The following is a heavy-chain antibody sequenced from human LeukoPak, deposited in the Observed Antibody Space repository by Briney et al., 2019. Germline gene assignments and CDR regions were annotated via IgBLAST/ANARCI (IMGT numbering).Heavy chain of an antibody. D-gene: IGHD4-23*01. V-gene: IGHV4-4*02. CDR2: IYNSGST. Sequence: SETLSLTCAVSGGSISSNNWWSWVRQTPGKGLEWIGEIYNSGSTNYNPSPKSRVTISVDKSKNQFSLRLSSVTAADTAVYYCARSGNSWYFDLWGRGTLVTVSS. CDR1: GGSISSNNW. J-gene: IGHJ2*01. CDR3: ARSGNSWYFDL.